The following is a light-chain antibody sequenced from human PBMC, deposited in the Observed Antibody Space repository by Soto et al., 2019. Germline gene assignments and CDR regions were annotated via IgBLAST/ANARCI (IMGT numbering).Light chain of an antibody. J-gene: IGKJ5*01. CDR2: GAS. CDR3: QQYNNWPIT. V-gene: IGKV3D-20*02. Sequence: EIVLTQSPGTLSLSPGERATLSCRASQSVSSSYLAWYQQKPGQAPRLLIYGASSRATGIPDRFSGSGSGTEFTLTISSLQSEDFAVYYCQQYNNWPITSGQGTRLEI. CDR1: QSVSSSY.